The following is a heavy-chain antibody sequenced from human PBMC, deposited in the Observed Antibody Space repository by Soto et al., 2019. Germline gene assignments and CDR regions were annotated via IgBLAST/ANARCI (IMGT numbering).Heavy chain of an antibody. CDR1: GFTFSSYD. J-gene: IGHJ5*02. D-gene: IGHD1-1*01. Sequence: EVQLLESGGGLVQPGGSLRLSCVGSGFTFSSYDMTWVRQAPGKGLEWVSSFSFYGRRDNTYYADSVKGRFTISRDNSRNTVYQQMDNLRVEDTAIYYCAKSLYNDNVGPNHHWGQGTLVTVSS. V-gene: IGHV3-23*01. CDR2: FSFYGRRDNT. CDR3: AKSLYNDNVGPNHH.